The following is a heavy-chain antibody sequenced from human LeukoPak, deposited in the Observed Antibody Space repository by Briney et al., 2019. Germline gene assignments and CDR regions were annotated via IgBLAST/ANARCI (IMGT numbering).Heavy chain of an antibody. CDR2: IIPIFGTA. CDR3: ARGQIAVAGGSVYFQH. D-gene: IGHD6-19*01. V-gene: IGHV1-69*05. CDR1: GGTFSSYA. J-gene: IGHJ1*01. Sequence: SVKVSCKASGGTFSSYAISRVRQAPGQGLEWMGRIIPIFGTANYAQKFQGRVTITTDESTSTAYMELSSLRSEDTAVYYCARGQIAVAGGSVYFQHWGQGTLVTVSS.